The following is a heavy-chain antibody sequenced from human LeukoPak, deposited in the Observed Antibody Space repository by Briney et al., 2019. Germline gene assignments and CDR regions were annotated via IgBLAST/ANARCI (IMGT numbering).Heavy chain of an antibody. CDR1: GYTFTNYY. D-gene: IGHD6-19*01. CDR3: ARDTRPKEWDSSGGYSDFGY. J-gene: IGHJ4*02. V-gene: IGHV1-46*01. CDR2: INPSGGST. Sequence: ASVKVSCKASGYTFTNYYMHWLRHAPGQGLEWMGIINPSGGSTSYAQKFQGRVTMTRDTSTSTVYMEVSSLRSEDTAVYYCARDTRPKEWDSSGGYSDFGYWGQGTLVTVSS.